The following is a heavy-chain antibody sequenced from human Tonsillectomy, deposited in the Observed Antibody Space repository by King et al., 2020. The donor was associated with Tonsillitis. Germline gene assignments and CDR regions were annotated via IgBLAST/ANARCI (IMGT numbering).Heavy chain of an antibody. CDR1: GGSFSGYY. V-gene: IGHV4-34*01. CDR2: INHSGST. D-gene: IGHD4-17*01. J-gene: IGHJ4*02. CDR3: ATLHGERGC. Sequence: VQLQHWGAGLLKPSETLSLTCAVCGGSFSGYYWSWIRQPPGKGLEWIAEINHSGSTNYNPSLKSRVTISVDTSKNQFSLKVSSVTAADTAVYYCATLHGERGCWGQGTLVTVSS.